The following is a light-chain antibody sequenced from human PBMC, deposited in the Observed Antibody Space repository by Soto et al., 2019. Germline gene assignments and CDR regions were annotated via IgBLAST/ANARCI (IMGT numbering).Light chain of an antibody. CDR2: EVS. Sequence: QSALTQPPSASGSPGQSVTISCSGTSSDVGTYNHVSWYQQHPGKAPKLMIYEVSTRPSGVPDRFSGSKSGNTASLTVSGLQAEDEAEYYCSSSADSNHYVFGTGTKLTVL. J-gene: IGLJ1*01. CDR3: SSSADSNHYV. CDR1: SSDVGTYNH. V-gene: IGLV2-8*01.